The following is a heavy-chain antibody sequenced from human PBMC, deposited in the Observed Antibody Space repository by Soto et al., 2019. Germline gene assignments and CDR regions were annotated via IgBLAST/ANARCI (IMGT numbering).Heavy chain of an antibody. CDR1: GFTVSSNY. CDR2: IYSGGST. Sequence: PGGSLRLSCVVSGFTVSSNYMSWVRQAPGKGLEWVSVIYSGGSTYYADSVKGRFTISRDSSKNTLYLQMNSLRAEDTAVYYCARVERAGTVYYYYAMYVCGQGTTVTIS. D-gene: IGHD6-19*01. J-gene: IGHJ6*02. CDR3: ARVERAGTVYYYYAMYV. V-gene: IGHV3-66*01.